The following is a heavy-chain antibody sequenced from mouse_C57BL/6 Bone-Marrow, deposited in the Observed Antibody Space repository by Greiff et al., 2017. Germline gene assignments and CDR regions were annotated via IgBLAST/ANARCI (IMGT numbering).Heavy chain of an antibody. J-gene: IGHJ2*01. CDR3: AASYYGNGYYFGD. CDR1: GFTIKDYY. Sequence: EVKLMESGAELVKPGASVKLSCSASGFTIKDYYMHWVKQRTEQGLEWIGRIVREDGDTKYAPTFQGKATITADTSSNTHFLQLSSLTSEDTAVYYCAASYYGNGYYFGDWGQGTTVTVSS. V-gene: IGHV14-2*01. CDR2: IVREDGDT. D-gene: IGHD1-1*01.